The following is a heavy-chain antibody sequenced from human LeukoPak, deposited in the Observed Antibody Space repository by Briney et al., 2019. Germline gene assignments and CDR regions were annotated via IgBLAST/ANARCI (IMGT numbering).Heavy chain of an antibody. CDR1: GGSISSGGYY. J-gene: IGHJ5*02. Sequence: SETLSLTCTVSGGSISSGGYYWSWIRQPPGKGLEWIGYIYHSGSTYYNPSLKSRVTISVDRSKNQFSLKLSSVTAADTAVYYCARGGPLSQIFDPWGQGTLVTVSS. CDR3: ARGGPLSQIFDP. V-gene: IGHV4-30-2*01. CDR2: IYHSGST.